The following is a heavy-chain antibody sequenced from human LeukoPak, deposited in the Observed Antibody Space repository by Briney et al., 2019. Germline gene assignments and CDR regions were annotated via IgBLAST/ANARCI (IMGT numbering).Heavy chain of an antibody. CDR3: AKDRGYSGYDWEGVF. J-gene: IGHJ4*02. V-gene: IGHV3-30*02. D-gene: IGHD5-12*01. Sequence: GGSLRLSCAASGFIFSSYGMHWVRQAPGKGLEWVAFIRYDGSNKYYAAFVKGRFTFSRDNSKNTLYLQMNSLRAEDTAVYYCAKDRGYSGYDWEGVFWGQGTLVTVSS. CDR2: IRYDGSNK. CDR1: GFIFSSYG.